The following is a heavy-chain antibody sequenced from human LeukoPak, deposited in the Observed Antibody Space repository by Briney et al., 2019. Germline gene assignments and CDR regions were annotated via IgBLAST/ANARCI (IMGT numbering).Heavy chain of an antibody. J-gene: IGHJ4*02. CDR3: ARGRYCSSTSCYKGGGYYFDY. D-gene: IGHD2-2*01. CDR1: GGSFSGYY. V-gene: IGHV4-34*01. Sequence: PSETLSLTCAVYGGSFSGYYWSWIRQPPGKGLEWIGEINHSGSTNYNPSLKSRVTISVDTSKNQFSLKLSSVTAADTAVYYCARGRYCSSTSCYKGGGYYFDYWGQGTLVTVSS. CDR2: INHSGST.